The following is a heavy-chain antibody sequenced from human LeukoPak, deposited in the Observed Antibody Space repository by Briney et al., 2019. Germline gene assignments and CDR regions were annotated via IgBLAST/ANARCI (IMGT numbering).Heavy chain of an antibody. V-gene: IGHV3-48*03. CDR3: AKEGTGFDY. CDR1: GFTFSSYE. CDR2: ISSSGSTI. J-gene: IGHJ4*02. Sequence: GGSLRLSCAASGFTFSSYEMNWVRQAPGKGLEWVSYISSSGSTIYYADSVKGRFTISRDNSKNTLYLQMNSLRAEDTAVYYCAKEGTGFDYWGQGTLVTVSS. D-gene: IGHD1-14*01.